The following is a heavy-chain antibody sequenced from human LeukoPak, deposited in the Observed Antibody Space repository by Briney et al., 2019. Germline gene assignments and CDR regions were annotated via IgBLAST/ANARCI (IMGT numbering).Heavy chain of an antibody. CDR3: AKDGGVYKFGLFDY. CDR1: GFTFSSYA. Sequence: GGSLRLSCAASGFTFSSYAMSWVRQAPGKGLEWVSAISGSGGSTYYADSVKGRFTISRDNSKSTLYLQMNSLRAEDTAVYYCAKDGGVYKFGLFDYWGQGTLVTVSS. V-gene: IGHV3-23*01. D-gene: IGHD3/OR15-3a*01. J-gene: IGHJ4*02. CDR2: ISGSGGST.